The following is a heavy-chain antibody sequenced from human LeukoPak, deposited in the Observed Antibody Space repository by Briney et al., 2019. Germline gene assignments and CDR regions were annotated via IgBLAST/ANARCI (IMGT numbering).Heavy chain of an antibody. V-gene: IGHV4-34*01. Sequence: SETLSLTCAVYGGSLSGYYWSWIRQAPGKGLEWIGEINHIGSTNYNPSLKSRVTISVDTSKNQFSLKLSSVTAADTAVYYCARESRIAVAGHFDYWGQGTLVTVSS. CDR1: GGSLSGYY. CDR3: ARESRIAVAGHFDY. J-gene: IGHJ4*02. D-gene: IGHD6-19*01. CDR2: INHIGST.